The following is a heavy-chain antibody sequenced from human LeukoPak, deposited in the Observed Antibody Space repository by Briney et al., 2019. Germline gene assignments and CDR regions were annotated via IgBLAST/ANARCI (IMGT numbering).Heavy chain of an antibody. Sequence: PGGSLRLSCAASAITLGDYDIHWVRQAPGKGPEWVSTISSNSATIAYADSLKGRFTVSRDNSKNSVYLQMNSLRVEDTALYYCLTSSFDHWGQGALVTVSS. CDR1: AITLGDYD. V-gene: IGHV3-9*01. CDR3: LTSSFDH. CDR2: ISSNSATI. J-gene: IGHJ4*02.